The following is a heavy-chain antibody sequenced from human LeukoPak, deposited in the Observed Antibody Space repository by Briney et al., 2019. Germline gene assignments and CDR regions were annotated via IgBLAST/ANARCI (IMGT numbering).Heavy chain of an antibody. J-gene: IGHJ4*02. Sequence: SETLSLTCTVSGGSISSYYWSWIRQPPGKGLEWIGYIYYSGSTYYNPSLKSRVTISVDTSKNQFSLKLSSVTAADTAVYYCARFTSRTLTGYFYYFDYWGQGTLVTVSS. V-gene: IGHV4-59*12. CDR3: ARFTSRTLTGYFYYFDY. CDR2: IYYSGST. CDR1: GGSISSYY. D-gene: IGHD3-9*01.